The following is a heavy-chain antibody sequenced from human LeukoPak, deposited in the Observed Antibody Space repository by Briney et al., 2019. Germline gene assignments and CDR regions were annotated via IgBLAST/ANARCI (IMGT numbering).Heavy chain of an antibody. CDR1: GYTFTGYY. V-gene: IGHV1-18*04. CDR2: ISTYNDKA. Sequence: ASVKVSCKASGYTFTGYYMHWVRQAPGQGLEWMGWISTYNDKANYAQSLLDRVTMTTDTSTNTAYMELRSLRSDDTAVYYCARMYCSRGSCYPLFYYYALDVWGQGTTVTVSS. D-gene: IGHD2-15*01. J-gene: IGHJ6*02. CDR3: ARMYCSRGSCYPLFYYYALDV.